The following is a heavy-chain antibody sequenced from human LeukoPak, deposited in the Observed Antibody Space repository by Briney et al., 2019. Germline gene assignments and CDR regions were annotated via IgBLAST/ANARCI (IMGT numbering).Heavy chain of an antibody. CDR1: GFTFDDYA. J-gene: IGHJ4*02. Sequence: GGSLRLSCAASGFTFDDYAMHWVRQAPGKGLEWVSLISGDGGSTYYADSVKGRFTISRDNSKNTLYLQMNSLRAEDTAVYYCARDWYYYDSSGYYFPFDYWGQGTLVTVSS. CDR2: ISGDGGST. V-gene: IGHV3-43*02. CDR3: ARDWYYYDSSGYYFPFDY. D-gene: IGHD3-22*01.